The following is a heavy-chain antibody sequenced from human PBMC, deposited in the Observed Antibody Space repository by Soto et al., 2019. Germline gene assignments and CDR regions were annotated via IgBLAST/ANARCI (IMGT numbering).Heavy chain of an antibody. Sequence: PSETLSLTCAVYGGSFSGYYWSWIRQPPGKGLEWIGEINHSGSTNYNPSLKSRVTISVDTSKNQFSLKLSSVSAADTAVYYCARGLKQWLRFFDYWGQGTLVTVSS. CDR2: INHSGST. CDR1: GGSFSGYY. V-gene: IGHV4-34*01. J-gene: IGHJ4*02. CDR3: ARGLKQWLRFFDY. D-gene: IGHD6-19*01.